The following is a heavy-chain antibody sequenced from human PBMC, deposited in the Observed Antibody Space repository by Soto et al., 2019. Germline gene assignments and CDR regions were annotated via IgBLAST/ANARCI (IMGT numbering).Heavy chain of an antibody. Sequence: GGSLRLSCAASGFTFSSYAMSWVRQAPGKGLEWVSAISGSGGSTYYADSVKGRFTISRDNSKNTLYLQMNSLRAEDTAVYYCAKEIGYYYDSSGYYYDAFDIWAQGTMVTVSS. D-gene: IGHD3-22*01. CDR1: GFTFSSYA. CDR2: ISGSGGST. J-gene: IGHJ3*02. CDR3: AKEIGYYYDSSGYYYDAFDI. V-gene: IGHV3-23*01.